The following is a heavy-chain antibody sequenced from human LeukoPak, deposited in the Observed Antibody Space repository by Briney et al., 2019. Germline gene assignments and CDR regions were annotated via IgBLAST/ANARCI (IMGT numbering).Heavy chain of an antibody. Sequence: GGSLRLSCAASGFTFSSYGMHWVRQAPGKGLEWVAFIRYDGSNKYYADSVKGRFTISRDNSKNTLYLQMNSLRAEDTAVYYCAKDLAFWSGYLEPDYWGQGTLVTVSS. J-gene: IGHJ4*02. V-gene: IGHV3-30*02. CDR2: IRYDGSNK. CDR1: GFTFSSYG. CDR3: AKDLAFWSGYLEPDY. D-gene: IGHD3-3*01.